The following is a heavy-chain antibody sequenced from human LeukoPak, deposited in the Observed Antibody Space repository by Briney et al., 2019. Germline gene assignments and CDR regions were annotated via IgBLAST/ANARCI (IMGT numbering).Heavy chain of an antibody. CDR2: INHSGST. Sequence: SETLSLTCAVYGGSFSGYYWSWIRQPPPKGLEWIGEINHSGSTNYNPSLKSRVTISVDTSKNQFSLKLSSVTAADTAVYYCARGSVKSDAFDIWGQGTMVTVSS. CDR3: ARGSVKSDAFDI. V-gene: IGHV4-34*01. CDR1: GGSFSGYY. J-gene: IGHJ3*02.